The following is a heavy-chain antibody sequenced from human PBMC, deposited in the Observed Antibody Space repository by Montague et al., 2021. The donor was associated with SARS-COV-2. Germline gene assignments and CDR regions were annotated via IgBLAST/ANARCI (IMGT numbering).Heavy chain of an antibody. CDR2: TNDSGRT. Sequence: SETLSLTCAVYGGSFSGYYWSWIRQPPGRGLEWIGETNDSGRTNYNPSLKGRVTISVDTSKNQFSLRLSSVTAAETAVYYCARGYCSGSGCYYSYGMDVWGQGTPVTVSS. D-gene: IGHD2-15*01. V-gene: IGHV4-34*01. J-gene: IGHJ6*02. CDR1: GGSFSGYY. CDR3: ARGYCSGSGCYYSYGMDV.